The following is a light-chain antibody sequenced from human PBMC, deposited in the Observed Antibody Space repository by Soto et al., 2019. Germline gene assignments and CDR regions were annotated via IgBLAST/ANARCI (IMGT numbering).Light chain of an antibody. V-gene: IGKV1-5*01. CDR2: DAS. CDR1: QTIGRW. J-gene: IGKJ2*01. Sequence: DIQMTQSPSTLSASLGDRVTITCRASQTIGRWLAWYQQKQGKAPKVLIYDASSLGSGVPSRFSGSGSGTEFTLTISSRQPDDFATDYCQQYNDYSPYTFGQGTKLVI. CDR3: QQYNDYSPYT.